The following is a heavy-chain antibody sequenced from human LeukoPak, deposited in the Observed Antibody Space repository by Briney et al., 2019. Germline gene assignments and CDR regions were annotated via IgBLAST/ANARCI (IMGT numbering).Heavy chain of an antibody. CDR2: INWNGGST. V-gene: IGHV3-20*04. Sequence: GGSLRLSCAASGFTLDDYGMSWVRQAPGKGLEWVSGINWNGGSTGYADSVKGRFTISRDNAKNSLYLQMNSLRAEDTALYYCARDMETYYFDYWGQGTLVTVSS. CDR1: GFTLDDYG. CDR3: ARDMETYYFDY. J-gene: IGHJ4*02. D-gene: IGHD1-1*01.